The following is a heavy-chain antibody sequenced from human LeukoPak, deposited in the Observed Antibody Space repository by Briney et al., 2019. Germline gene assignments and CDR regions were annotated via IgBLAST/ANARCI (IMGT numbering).Heavy chain of an antibody. CDR2: INSSSSYI. V-gene: IGHV3-21*01. CDR3: ARDLRPARRSYGDYEPY. D-gene: IGHD4-17*01. CDR1: GFTFSSYS. Sequence: GGSLRLSCAASGFTFSSYSMNWVRQAPGKGLEWVSSINSSSSYIYYADSVKGRFTISRDNAKNSLYLQMNSLRAEDTAVYYCARDLRPARRSYGDYEPYWGQGTLVTVSS. J-gene: IGHJ4*02.